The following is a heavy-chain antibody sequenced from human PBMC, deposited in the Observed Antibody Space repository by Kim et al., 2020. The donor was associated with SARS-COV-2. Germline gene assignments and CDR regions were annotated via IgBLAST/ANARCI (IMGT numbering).Heavy chain of an antibody. Sequence: SETLSLTCAVYGGSFSGYHWSWIRQPPGKGLEWIGEINHSGSTNYKPSLKSRVTISVDTSKNQFSLKLSSVTAADTAVYYCARSLRTQRDIVVVPGTNWFDPWGQGTLVTVSS. V-gene: IGHV4-34*01. CDR1: GGSFSGYH. CDR3: ARSLRTQRDIVVVPGTNWFDP. CDR2: INHSGST. D-gene: IGHD2-2*01. J-gene: IGHJ5*02.